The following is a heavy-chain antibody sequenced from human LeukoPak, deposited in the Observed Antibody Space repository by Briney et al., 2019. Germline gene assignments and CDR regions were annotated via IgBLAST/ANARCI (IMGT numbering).Heavy chain of an antibody. D-gene: IGHD3-22*01. CDR2: IYPGDSDT. CDR1: GYSFTSYW. J-gene: IGHJ3*02. Sequence: GASLQISCKGSGYSFTSYWIGWVRPLPGKGLEWMGIIYPGDSDTRYSPSFQGQVTISADKSISTAYLQWSSLKASDTAMYYCARPDYYDSSGLDSGAFDIWGQGTMVTVSS. CDR3: ARPDYYDSSGLDSGAFDI. V-gene: IGHV5-51*01.